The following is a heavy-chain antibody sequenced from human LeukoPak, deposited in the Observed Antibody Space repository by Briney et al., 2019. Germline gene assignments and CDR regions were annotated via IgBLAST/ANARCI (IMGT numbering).Heavy chain of an antibody. CDR3: ARSRGTIF. J-gene: IGHJ3*01. Sequence: SQTLSLTCTVSGGSITSGTYYWTWIRHHPGKGLEWIGYIYSSGDTQYNPSLRNRVTMSVDTSKSQFSLKLSSVTAADTAVYFCARSRGTIFWGQGTMVTVSS. CDR1: GGSITSGTYY. CDR2: IYSSGDT. D-gene: IGHD1-1*01. V-gene: IGHV4-31*03.